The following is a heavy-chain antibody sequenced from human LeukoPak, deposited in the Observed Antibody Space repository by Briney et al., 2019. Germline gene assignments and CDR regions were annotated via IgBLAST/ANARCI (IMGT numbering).Heavy chain of an antibody. V-gene: IGHV5-51*01. D-gene: IGHD2-15*01. CDR2: IYPGDSDT. CDR1: GYRFSSYW. CDR3: ARHGSGATYYYMDV. J-gene: IGHJ6*03. Sequence: GESLKISCKGSGYRFSSYWIGWVRQMSGKGLEWLGIIYPGDSDTIYSPSFQGQVTISADKSISTAYLQWSSLKASDTAMYYCARHGSGATYYYMDVWGKGATVTVSS.